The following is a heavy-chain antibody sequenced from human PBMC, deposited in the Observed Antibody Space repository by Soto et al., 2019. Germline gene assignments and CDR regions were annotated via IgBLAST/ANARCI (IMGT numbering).Heavy chain of an antibody. V-gene: IGHV4-59*01. CDR1: GGSMVAYY. J-gene: IGHJ4*02. D-gene: IGHD6-13*01. CDR3: ARVRGTAGKRYFDY. CDR2: TYYSGST. Sequence: SETLSLTCTVSGGSMVAYYGNWMRQTPGKGLQWIGYTYYSGSTTYNPSLKSRVTISVDSSKNQFSLKLDSVTPADTAVYYCARVRGTAGKRYFDYWGPGTLVTVSS.